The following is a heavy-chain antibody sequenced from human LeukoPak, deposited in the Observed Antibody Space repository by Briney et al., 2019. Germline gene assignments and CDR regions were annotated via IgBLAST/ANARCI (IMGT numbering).Heavy chain of an antibody. Sequence: ASVKVSCKASGGTFSSYAISWVRQAPGQGLEWMGRIIPIFGTANNAQTFQGRVTITTDESTSTAYMELSSLRSEDTAVYYCVCPMGYKRNITMIDLDAFDIWGQGTMVTVSS. V-gene: IGHV1-69*05. CDR3: VCPMGYKRNITMIDLDAFDI. D-gene: IGHD3-22*01. J-gene: IGHJ3*02. CDR1: GGTFSSYA. CDR2: IIPIFGTA.